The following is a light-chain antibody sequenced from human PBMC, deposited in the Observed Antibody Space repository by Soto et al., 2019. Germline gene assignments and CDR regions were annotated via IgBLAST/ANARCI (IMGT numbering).Light chain of an antibody. CDR2: TAS. CDR1: QDINSW. CDR3: QQANSFPLT. Sequence: DIHMTQSPSSVSASVGDRVTITCRASQDINSWLAWYQQKPGKAPKLLIYTASSLQTGVPSRFSGSGSGTDFTLTISSLQPEDFAAYYCQQANSFPLTFGQRTRLEIK. J-gene: IGKJ5*01. V-gene: IGKV1-12*01.